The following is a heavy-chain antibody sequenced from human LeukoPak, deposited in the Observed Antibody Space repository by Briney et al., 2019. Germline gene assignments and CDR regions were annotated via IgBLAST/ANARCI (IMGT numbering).Heavy chain of an antibody. CDR3: VSFYETY. D-gene: IGHD2/OR15-2a*01. V-gene: IGHV3-74*01. J-gene: IGHJ4*02. Sequence: QPGGSLRLSCAASGSYWMHWVRQAPGKGLVWVSHINSDGGWTSYADSVKGRFTISKDNAKNTVYLQMNNLRAEDTAVYYCVSFYETYWGRGTLVTVSS. CDR1: GSYW. CDR2: INSDGGWT.